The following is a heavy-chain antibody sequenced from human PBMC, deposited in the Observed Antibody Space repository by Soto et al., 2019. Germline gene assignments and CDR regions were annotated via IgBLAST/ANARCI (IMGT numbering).Heavy chain of an antibody. CDR3: AKVPRRHYYGSGSYTPRTR. J-gene: IGHJ4*02. D-gene: IGHD3-10*01. Sequence: PGGSLRLSCAASGFTFSSYAMSWVRQAPGKGLEWVSAISGSGGSTYYADSVKGRFTISRDNSKNTLYLQMNSLRAEDTAVYYCAKVPRRHYYGSGSYTPRTRWGQGTLVTVSS. CDR2: ISGSGGST. V-gene: IGHV3-23*01. CDR1: GFTFSSYA.